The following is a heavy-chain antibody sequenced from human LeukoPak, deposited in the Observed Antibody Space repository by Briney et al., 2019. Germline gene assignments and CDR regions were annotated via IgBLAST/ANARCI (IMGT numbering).Heavy chain of an antibody. CDR1: GYTFSSYG. J-gene: IGHJ4*02. CDR3: ARLPTGYRSDWYFNAFDH. Sequence: ASVMVSCQASGYTFSSYGLSWVRQAPGQGLEWMGWISPSNGDTKYVQNLQGRVTMTTDTSTSAAYMELRSLRSDDTAVYYCARLPTGYRSDWYFNAFDHWGQGTLVAVSS. V-gene: IGHV1-18*01. CDR2: ISPSNGDT. D-gene: IGHD6-19*01.